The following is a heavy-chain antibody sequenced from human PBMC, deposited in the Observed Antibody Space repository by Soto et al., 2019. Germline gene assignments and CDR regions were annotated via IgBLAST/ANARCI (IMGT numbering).Heavy chain of an antibody. CDR2: IYHSGST. V-gene: IGHV4-59*08. Sequence: QVQLQESGPGLVKPSETLSLTCTVSGDSISSYYWSWIRQPPGKGLEWIGNIYHSGSTNYSPSLKSRVTISVDTSKNQFSLKLTSVTAEDTAVYSCARHYCRGGSCYLDYWGQGTLVTVSS. J-gene: IGHJ4*02. CDR1: GDSISSYY. D-gene: IGHD2-15*01. CDR3: ARHYCRGGSCYLDY.